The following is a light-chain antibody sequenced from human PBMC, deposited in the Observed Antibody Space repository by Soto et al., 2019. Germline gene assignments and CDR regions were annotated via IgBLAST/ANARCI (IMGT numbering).Light chain of an antibody. CDR1: HNISTF. V-gene: IGKV1-39*01. CDR3: KQSFSTLYT. CDR2: ATS. J-gene: IGKJ2*01. Sequence: DIQMTQSPSSLSAFVGDGVTITCRASHNISTFLHWYQQKPGEAPRFIIYATSNWQHGVPSRFSGSGSGTDFTLTISSLQPEDFATYYCKQSFSTLYTFGQGTKLEMK.